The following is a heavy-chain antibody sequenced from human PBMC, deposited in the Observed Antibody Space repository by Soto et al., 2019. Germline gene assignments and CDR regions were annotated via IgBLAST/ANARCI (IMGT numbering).Heavy chain of an antibody. Sequence: QLQLQESGPGLVKPSETLSLTCTVSGGSISSSSYYWGWIRPPPGKGLEWIGSIYYSGSTYYNPSLKSRFTISVDTSKNQFSLKLSSVTAADTAVYYCARLSWDVDYWGQGTLVTVSS. V-gene: IGHV4-39*01. D-gene: IGHD1-26*01. CDR1: GGSISSSSYY. CDR3: ARLSWDVDY. J-gene: IGHJ4*02. CDR2: IYYSGST.